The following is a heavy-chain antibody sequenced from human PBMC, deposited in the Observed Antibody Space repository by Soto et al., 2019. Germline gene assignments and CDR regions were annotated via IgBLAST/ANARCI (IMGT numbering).Heavy chain of an antibody. Sequence: ASVKVSCKASGYTFTSYAMHWVRQVPGQRLEWMGWINAGNGNTKYSQKFQGRVTITRDTSASTAYMELSSLRSEDTAVYYCARDLGCSAGSCSFLALLYWGQGTLVTVSS. CDR3: ARDLGCSAGSCSFLALLY. CDR1: GYTFTSYA. V-gene: IGHV1-3*01. CDR2: INAGNGNT. D-gene: IGHD2-15*01. J-gene: IGHJ4*02.